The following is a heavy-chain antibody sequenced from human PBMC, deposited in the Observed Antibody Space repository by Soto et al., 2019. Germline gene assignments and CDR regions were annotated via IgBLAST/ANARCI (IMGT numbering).Heavy chain of an antibody. CDR1: GFTFSSYA. D-gene: IGHD3-22*01. V-gene: IGHV3-23*01. CDR2: ISGSGGST. CDR3: AKGVYYDSSGFNYPFDY. J-gene: IGHJ4*02. Sequence: GGSLRLSCAASGFTFSSYAMSWVRQAPGKGLEWVSAISGSGGSTYYADSVKGRFTISRDNSKNTLYLQMNSLRAEDTAVYYCAKGVYYDSSGFNYPFDYWGQGTLVTVSS.